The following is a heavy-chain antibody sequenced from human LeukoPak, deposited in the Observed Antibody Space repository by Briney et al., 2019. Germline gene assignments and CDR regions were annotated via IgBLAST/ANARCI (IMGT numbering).Heavy chain of an antibody. CDR2: IYYSGSS. D-gene: IGHD6-13*01. V-gene: IGHV4-59*08. Sequence: PSGTLSLTCTVSGGSISSYYWSWIRQPPGKGLEWTGYIYYSGSSNYNPSLKSRVTISVDTSKNQLSLKLSSVTAADTAVYYCARHWETSSWYVDYWGQGTLVTVSS. J-gene: IGHJ4*02. CDR3: ARHWETSSWYVDY. CDR1: GGSISSYY.